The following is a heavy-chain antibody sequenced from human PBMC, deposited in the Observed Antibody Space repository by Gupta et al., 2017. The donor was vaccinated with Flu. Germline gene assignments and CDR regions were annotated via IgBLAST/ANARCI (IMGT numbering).Heavy chain of an antibody. J-gene: IGHJ4*02. CDR3: ARGPRGVAAGRVDI. V-gene: IGHV3-7*01. D-gene: IGHD6-13*01. CDR2: IKQDGSLV. Sequence: RPAPGKGLEWVANIKQDGSLVYDVDSVEGRFTISRDNVKNSLHLQMNSLRVEDTALYFCARGPRGVAAGRVDIWGQVALVTVSS.